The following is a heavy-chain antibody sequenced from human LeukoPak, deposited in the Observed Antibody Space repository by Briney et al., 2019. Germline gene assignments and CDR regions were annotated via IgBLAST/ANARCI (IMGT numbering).Heavy chain of an antibody. Sequence: SETLSLTCTVSGDSINNYYWTWIRQPPGKGLEWIGYIYSSGSAIYNPSLRSRVTISLDTSRNQFSLKLNSVTAADTAVYYCARLWSGYNFDYWGQGTLVTVSS. V-gene: IGHV4-59*08. CDR1: GDSINNYY. D-gene: IGHD5-24*01. J-gene: IGHJ4*02. CDR3: ARLWSGYNFDY. CDR2: IYSSGSA.